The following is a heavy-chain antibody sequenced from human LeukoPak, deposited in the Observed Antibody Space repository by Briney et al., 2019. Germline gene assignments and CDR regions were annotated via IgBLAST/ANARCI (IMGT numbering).Heavy chain of an antibody. J-gene: IGHJ6*02. V-gene: IGHV4-59*01. D-gene: IGHD3-22*01. CDR3: ARVVGGSYDSRSYKPYYYYGMGV. CDR1: GGSISSYY. CDR2: IYYSGST. Sequence: PSETLSLTCTVSGGSISSYYWSWIRQPPGKGLEWIGYIYYSGSTNYNPSLKSRVTISVDTSKNQFSLKLSSVTAADTAVYYCARVVGGSYDSRSYKPYYYYGMGVWGQGTTVTVSS.